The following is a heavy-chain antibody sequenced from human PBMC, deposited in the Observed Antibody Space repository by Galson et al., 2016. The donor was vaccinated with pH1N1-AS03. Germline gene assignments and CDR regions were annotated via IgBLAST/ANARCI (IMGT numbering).Heavy chain of an antibody. CDR2: ISSSSSYI. Sequence: SLRLSCAASGFTFRTYGMNWVRQAPGKGLEWVSSISSSSSYIYYADSVKGRFTISRDNARNSLYLQMNSRSAEDTAVYYCARRSAAVSGTGWVDVWGQGTTVTVSS. V-gene: IGHV3-21*01. CDR3: ARRSAAVSGTGWVDV. J-gene: IGHJ6*02. D-gene: IGHD6-19*01. CDR1: GFTFRTYG.